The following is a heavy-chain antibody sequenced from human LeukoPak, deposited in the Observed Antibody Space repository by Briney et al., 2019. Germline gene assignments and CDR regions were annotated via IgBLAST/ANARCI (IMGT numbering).Heavy chain of an antibody. CDR1: GFTFSSYA. CDR3: AKWVRYDFWRANLDGYFDY. D-gene: IGHD3-3*01. Sequence: SGGSLRLSCAASGFTFSSYAMSWVRQAPGKGLEWVSAISGSGGSTYYADSVKGRFTISRDNSKNTLYLQMNSLRAEDTAVYYCAKWVRYDFWRANLDGYFDYWGQGTLVTVSS. V-gene: IGHV3-23*01. CDR2: ISGSGGST. J-gene: IGHJ4*02.